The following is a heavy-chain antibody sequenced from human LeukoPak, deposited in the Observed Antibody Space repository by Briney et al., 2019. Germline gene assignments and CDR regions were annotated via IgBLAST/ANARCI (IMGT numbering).Heavy chain of an antibody. CDR1: GFTFSSYA. CDR3: ANGNRCTSPNCLGYYYFYMDV. CDR2: ISGSGGST. Sequence: PGGSLRLSCAASGFTFSSYAMNWVRQAPGKGLEWVSAISGSGGSTYYADSVKGRFTISRDNSKNTLYLQMNSLRAEDTAVYYCANGNRCTSPNCLGYYYFYMDVWGKGTTVTVSS. J-gene: IGHJ6*03. V-gene: IGHV3-23*01. D-gene: IGHD2-8*01.